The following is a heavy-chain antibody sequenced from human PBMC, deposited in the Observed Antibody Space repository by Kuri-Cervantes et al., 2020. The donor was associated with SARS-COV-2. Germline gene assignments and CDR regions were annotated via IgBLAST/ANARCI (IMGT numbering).Heavy chain of an antibody. Sequence: SETLSLTCAVSGGSISSSNWWSWVRQPPGKGLEWIGYIYYSGSTNYNPSLKSRVTISVDTSKNQFSLKLSSVTAADTAVYYCARSSPNGAAQFDYWGQGTLVTVSS. CDR1: GGSISSSNW. D-gene: IGHD2-8*01. CDR3: ARSSPNGAAQFDY. J-gene: IGHJ4*02. V-gene: IGHV4-4*02. CDR2: IYYSGST.